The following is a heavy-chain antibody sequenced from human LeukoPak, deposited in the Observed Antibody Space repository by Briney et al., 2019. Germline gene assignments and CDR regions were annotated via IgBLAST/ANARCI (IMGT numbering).Heavy chain of an antibody. CDR2: INPSGGST. D-gene: IGHD3/OR15-3a*01. Sequence: ASVKVSCKASGYTFTSHYMHWVRQAPEQGLEWMGIINPSGGSTSYAQKFQGRVTMTRDMSTSTVYMELSSLRSEDTAVYYCQRDRGLGVGDIWGQGTMVTVSS. V-gene: IGHV1-46*01. J-gene: IGHJ3*02. CDR1: GYTFTSHY. CDR3: QRDRGLGVGDI.